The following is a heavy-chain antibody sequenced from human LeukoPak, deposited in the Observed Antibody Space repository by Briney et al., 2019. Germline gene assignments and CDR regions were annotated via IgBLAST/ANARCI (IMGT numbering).Heavy chain of an antibody. Sequence: GGSLRLSCAASGFTFSIFAMSWVRQAPGKGLEWVGRSRNRAKSYTTDYAASVKGRFTISRDDSKSTLYLQMNSLETEDTAVYYCSRDATGDHWGQGTLASVSS. CDR1: GFTFSIFA. J-gene: IGHJ4*02. CDR2: SRNRAKSYTT. CDR3: SRDATGDH. V-gene: IGHV3-72*01.